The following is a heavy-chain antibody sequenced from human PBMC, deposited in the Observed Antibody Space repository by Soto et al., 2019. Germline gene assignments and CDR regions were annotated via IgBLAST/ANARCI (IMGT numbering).Heavy chain of an antibody. Sequence: NPSETLSLTCTVSGGSISSYYWSWIRQPPGKGLEWIGYIYYSGSTNYNPSLKSRVTISVDTSKNQFSLKLSSVTAADTAVYYCARDGGYCSGGSCQGPGFWFDPWGQGTLVTVSS. CDR3: ARDGGYCSGGSCQGPGFWFDP. CDR2: IYYSGST. J-gene: IGHJ5*02. D-gene: IGHD2-15*01. CDR1: GGSISSYY. V-gene: IGHV4-59*01.